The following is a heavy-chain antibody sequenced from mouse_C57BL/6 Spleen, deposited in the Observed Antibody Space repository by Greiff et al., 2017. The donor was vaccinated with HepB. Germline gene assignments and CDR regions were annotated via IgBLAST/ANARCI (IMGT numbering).Heavy chain of an antibody. D-gene: IGHD1-1*01. CDR1: GFTFSSYA. Sequence: DVMLVESGGGLVKPGGSLKLSCAASGFTFSSYAMSWVRQTPEKRLEWVATISDGGSYTYYPDNVKGRFTISRDNAKNNLYLQMSHLKSEDTAMYYCARAYYYGSSYRGYYFDYWGQGTTLTVSS. CDR2: ISDGGSYT. CDR3: ARAYYYGSSYRGYYFDY. V-gene: IGHV5-4*03. J-gene: IGHJ2*01.